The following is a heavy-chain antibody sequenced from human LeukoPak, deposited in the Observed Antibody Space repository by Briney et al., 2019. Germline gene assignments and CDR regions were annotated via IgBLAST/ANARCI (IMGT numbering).Heavy chain of an antibody. D-gene: IGHD3-3*01. Sequence: GGSLRLSCAASGFTFSSYAMHWVRQGPGKGLEWVAVISYDGSNKYYADSVKGRFTISRDNSKNTLYLQMNSLRAEDTAVYYCARDRYDTSPDDAFDIWGQGTMVTVSS. CDR1: GFTFSSYA. J-gene: IGHJ3*02. CDR2: ISYDGSNK. V-gene: IGHV3-30-3*01. CDR3: ARDRYDTSPDDAFDI.